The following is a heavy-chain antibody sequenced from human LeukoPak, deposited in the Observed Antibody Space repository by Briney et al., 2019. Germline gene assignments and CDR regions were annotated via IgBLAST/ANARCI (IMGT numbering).Heavy chain of an antibody. J-gene: IGHJ6*03. V-gene: IGHV4-39*01. CDR2: IYYSGST. Sequence: SETLSLTCTVSGGSISSSSYYWGWIRQPPGKGLDWIGSIYYSGSTYYNPSLKSRVTISVDTSKNQFSLKLSPVTAADTAVFYCARTTEGYCSSASCFGFSYSYYMDVWGKGTTVTISS. D-gene: IGHD2-2*01. CDR1: GGSISSSSYY. CDR3: ARTTEGYCSSASCFGFSYSYYMDV.